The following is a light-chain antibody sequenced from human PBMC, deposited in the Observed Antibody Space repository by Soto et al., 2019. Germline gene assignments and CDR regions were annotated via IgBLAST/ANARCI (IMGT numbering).Light chain of an antibody. CDR2: GAS. V-gene: IGKV3-15*01. CDR3: QQYDKWPTWT. J-gene: IGKJ1*01. CDR1: QSVSRD. Sequence: EIVLTQSPATLSVSPGERATLSCRASQSVSRDFAWYQQKPGQAPRLLNYGASTRAPSIPARFSGSGSGTDFTLTISSLQSEDFAVYYCQQYDKWPTWTFGQGTKVENK.